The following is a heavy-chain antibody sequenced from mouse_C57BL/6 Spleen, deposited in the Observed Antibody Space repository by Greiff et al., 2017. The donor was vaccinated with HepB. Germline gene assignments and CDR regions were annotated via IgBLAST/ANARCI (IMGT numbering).Heavy chain of an antibody. D-gene: IGHD2-4*01. V-gene: IGHV1-80*01. CDR2: IYPGDGDT. CDR3: ARPLDYDSYYYAMDY. CDR1: GYAFSSYW. J-gene: IGHJ4*01. Sequence: QVQLKQSGAELVKPGASVKISCKASGYAFSSYWMNWVKQRPGKGLEWIGQIYPGDGDTNYNGKFKGKATLTADKSSSTAYMQLSSLTSEDSAVYFCARPLDYDSYYYAMDYWGQGTSVTVSS.